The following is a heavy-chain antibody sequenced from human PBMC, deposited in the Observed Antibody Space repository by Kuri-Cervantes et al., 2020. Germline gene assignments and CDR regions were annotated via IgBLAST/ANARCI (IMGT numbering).Heavy chain of an antibody. CDR2: ISSSGSTI. Sequence: GESLKISCAASGFTVSSNYMSWVRQAPGKGLEWVSYISSSGSTIYYADSVKGRFTISRDNAKNSLYLQMNSLRAEDTAVYYCARDPSGWYIASYFDYWGQGTLVTVSS. CDR1: GFTVSSNY. CDR3: ARDPSGWYIASYFDY. D-gene: IGHD6-19*01. J-gene: IGHJ4*02. V-gene: IGHV3-11*01.